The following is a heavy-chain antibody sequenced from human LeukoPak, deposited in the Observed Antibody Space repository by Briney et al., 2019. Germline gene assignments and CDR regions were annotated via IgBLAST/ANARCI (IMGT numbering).Heavy chain of an antibody. D-gene: IGHD3-10*01. V-gene: IGHV4-39*07. CDR1: GDSIIGYY. J-gene: IGHJ3*02. CDR2: IYYTGNT. Sequence: SETLSLTCSVSGDSIIGYYWGWIRQPPGKGLEWIGNIYYTGNTHYNSSLKSRVTISLDTSKNQFSLKVISTTAADTAAYYCTKSDGYGLIRICGRGTMVTVSS. CDR3: TKSDGYGLIRI.